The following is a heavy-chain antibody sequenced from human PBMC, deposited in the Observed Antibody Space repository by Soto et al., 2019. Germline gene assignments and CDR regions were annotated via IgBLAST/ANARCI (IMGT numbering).Heavy chain of an antibody. CDR3: ARGIRSVQILVGAFDI. V-gene: IGHV3-48*02. CDR1: GFTFSSYS. J-gene: IGHJ3*02. D-gene: IGHD2-8*02. Sequence: EVQLVESGGGLVQPGGSLRLSCAASGFTFSSYSMNWVRQAPGKGLAWVSYISSSSSTIYYADSVKGRFTISRDNAKNSLYLQMNSLRDEDTAVYYCARGIRSVQILVGAFDIWGQGTMVTVSS. CDR2: ISSSSSTI.